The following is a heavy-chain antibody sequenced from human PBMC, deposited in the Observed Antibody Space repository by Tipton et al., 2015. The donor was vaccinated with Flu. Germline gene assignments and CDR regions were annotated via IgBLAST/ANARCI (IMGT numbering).Heavy chain of an antibody. Sequence: TLSLTCTVSGDSISRGSYYYNWIRQPAGEGLEWIGNVHRSGSPYYNPSLKSRVTMSVDTSKNHFSLKLYSVTAADTAMYYCARRDYSNYVSEPKSWFDSWGQGTLVTVTS. J-gene: IGHJ5*01. D-gene: IGHD4-11*01. V-gene: IGHV4-61*09. CDR2: VHRSGSP. CDR3: ARRDYSNYVSEPKSWFDS. CDR1: GDSISRGSYY.